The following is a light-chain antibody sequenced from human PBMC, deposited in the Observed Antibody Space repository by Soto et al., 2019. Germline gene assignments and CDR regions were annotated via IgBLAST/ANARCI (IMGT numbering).Light chain of an antibody. J-gene: IGKJ1*01. V-gene: IGKV1-27*01. CDR2: AAS. Sequence: DIQITQSPSSLSASVGDRVTITCRASQGISNYLAWYQQKPGKVPKLLIYAASTLQSGVPSRFSGSGSGTDFTLTISSXQPEDVATYYCQKYNSATWTFGQGTKVDIK. CDR1: QGISNY. CDR3: QKYNSATWT.